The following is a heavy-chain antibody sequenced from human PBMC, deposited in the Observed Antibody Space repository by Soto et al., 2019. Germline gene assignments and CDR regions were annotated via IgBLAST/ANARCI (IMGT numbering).Heavy chain of an antibody. CDR2: IYYSGST. Sequence: PSETLSLDSRFSGFSIIRSMYYLGLLRPPPGKGLEWIGSIYYSGSTYYNPSLKSRVTISVDTSKNQFSLKLSSVTAADTAVYYCARSRKLVLRYFDWSGGGAFDIWGQGTMV. CDR1: GFSIIRSMYY. V-gene: IGHV4-39*07. CDR3: ARSRKLVLRYFDWSGGGAFDI. D-gene: IGHD3-9*01. J-gene: IGHJ3*02.